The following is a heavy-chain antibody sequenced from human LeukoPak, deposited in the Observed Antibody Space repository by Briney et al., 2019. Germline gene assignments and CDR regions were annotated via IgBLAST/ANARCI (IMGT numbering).Heavy chain of an antibody. CDR2: IVVGRGNT. Sequence: GTSVKVSCKASGFTFTSSAMQWVRQARGQRLEWIGWIVVGRGNTNYAQKFQERVTITRDMSTSTAYMELSSLRSEDTAVYYCAADLVWSGSYYLGAFDIWGQGTMVTVSS. CDR3: AADLVWSGSYYLGAFDI. CDR1: GFTFTSSA. J-gene: IGHJ3*02. V-gene: IGHV1-58*02. D-gene: IGHD1-26*01.